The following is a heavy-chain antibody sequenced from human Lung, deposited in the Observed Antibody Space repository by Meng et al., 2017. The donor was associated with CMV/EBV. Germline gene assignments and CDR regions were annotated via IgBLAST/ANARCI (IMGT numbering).Heavy chain of an antibody. CDR1: GFTSSSYS. V-gene: IGHV3-7*04. Sequence: GGSLRLXCAASGFTSSSYSMSWVRQAPGKGLEWVATIKQDGSEKYNVDSVKGRFTITRDNAKNSLYLQMNSLRAEDTAVYYCARGGRTRLRYIGWLFLFDYWGQGXLVTVSS. J-gene: IGHJ4*02. CDR2: IKQDGSEK. D-gene: IGHD3-9*01. CDR3: ARGGRTRLRYIGWLFLFDY.